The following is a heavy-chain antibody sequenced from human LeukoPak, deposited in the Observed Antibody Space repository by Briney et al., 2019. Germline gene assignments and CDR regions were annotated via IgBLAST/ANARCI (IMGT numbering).Heavy chain of an antibody. V-gene: IGHV3-21*04. CDR2: ISSSSNYI. CDR1: GFTFISYN. CDR3: AKDAPYYYDSSGYGGAFNI. J-gene: IGHJ3*02. Sequence: GGSLRLSCAASGFTFISYNMNWVRQAPGKGLEWVSSISSSSNYIYYGDSVKGRFTISRDNSKNTLYLQINSLRAEDTAVYYCAKDAPYYYDSSGYGGAFNIWGQGTMVTVSS. D-gene: IGHD3-22*01.